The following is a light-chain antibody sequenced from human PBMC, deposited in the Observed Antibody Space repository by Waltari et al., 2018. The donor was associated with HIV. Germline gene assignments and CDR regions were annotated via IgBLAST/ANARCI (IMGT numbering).Light chain of an antibody. Sequence: QSALTQPASVSGSPGQSITISCPGTSSNVGGYNYVSWYQHHPGKAPKLMIYEVSKRPSGVSNRFSGSKSGNTASLTISGLQAEDEADYYCSSYTSSSTDVVFGGGTKLTVL. CDR3: SSYTSSSTDVV. CDR1: SSNVGGYNY. J-gene: IGLJ2*01. V-gene: IGLV2-14*01. CDR2: EVS.